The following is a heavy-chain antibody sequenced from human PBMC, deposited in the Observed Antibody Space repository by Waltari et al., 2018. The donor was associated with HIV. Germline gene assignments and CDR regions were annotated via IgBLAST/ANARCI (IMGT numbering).Heavy chain of an antibody. D-gene: IGHD1-26*01. CDR2: INAADGSA. Sequence: QVQLIQPQIEMRKPGTSVRLSCPASGFILNDHYILWVRQGPRQRLEGVAVINAADGSASSAQKFQARLTLTRDSFLGIVHLDLMSLQSEDTAVYFCARAGLGGLIQDFDIWGRGTQLIVSS. CDR3: ARAGLGGLIQDFDI. V-gene: IGHV1-46*02. CDR1: GFILNDHY. J-gene: IGHJ4*01.